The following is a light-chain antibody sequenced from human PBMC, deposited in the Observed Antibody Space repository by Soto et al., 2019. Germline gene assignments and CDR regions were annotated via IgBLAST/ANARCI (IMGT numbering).Light chain of an antibody. Sequence: QSVLTQPPSASGTPGQRVTISCSGSSSNIGSNTVNWYQQLPGTATKLLIYSNNQRPSGDPDRFSGSKSGTSASLAISGLQSEYEADYYCAAWDDSLNGSYVFGTGTKLTVL. V-gene: IGLV1-44*01. CDR3: AAWDDSLNGSYV. CDR2: SNN. CDR1: SSNIGSNT. J-gene: IGLJ1*01.